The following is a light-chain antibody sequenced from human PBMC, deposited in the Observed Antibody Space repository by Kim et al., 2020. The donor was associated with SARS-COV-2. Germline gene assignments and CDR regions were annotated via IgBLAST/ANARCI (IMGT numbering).Light chain of an antibody. J-gene: IGKJ1*01. CDR3: QQNSSCPWT. CDR2: GAS. V-gene: IGKV3-20*01. CDR1: QSVSSSY. Sequence: EIVLTQSPGTLSLSPGDIATLSCRASQSVSSSYLAWYQQKLGQAPRLLIYGASSRATGLPDRFSGSGSGTDFTLTISRLEPEDFAVYYFQQNSSCPWTFGQGTQVYIK.